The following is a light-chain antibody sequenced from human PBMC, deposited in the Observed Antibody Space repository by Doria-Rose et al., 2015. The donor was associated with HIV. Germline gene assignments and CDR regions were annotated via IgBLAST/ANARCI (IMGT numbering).Light chain of an antibody. J-gene: IGKJ1*01. CDR2: DGS. CDR1: QSFSSTY. CDR3: HQYGTSWT. Sequence: TQSPGTLSLSPGERATLSCRASQSFSSTYLAWYQQKPGQAPSLLIYDGSNRATGIPDRCSARGSVTDFTLTINRLEPEDFALYYCHQYGTSWTFGQGTKVEI. V-gene: IGKV3-20*01.